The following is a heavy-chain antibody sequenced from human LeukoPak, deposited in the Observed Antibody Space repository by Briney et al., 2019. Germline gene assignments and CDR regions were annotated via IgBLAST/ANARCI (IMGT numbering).Heavy chain of an antibody. CDR2: ISPYNRNT. J-gene: IGHJ4*02. Sequence: ASVKVSCKASGYTFINYGISWVRQAPGQGLEWMAWISPYNRNTYYAQNLQDRVTLTTDTSTNTAYMELRSLRSDDTAVYYCARDDLNYFDYWGPGTLVTVSS. V-gene: IGHV1-18*01. CDR1: GYTFINYG. CDR3: ARDDLNYFDY.